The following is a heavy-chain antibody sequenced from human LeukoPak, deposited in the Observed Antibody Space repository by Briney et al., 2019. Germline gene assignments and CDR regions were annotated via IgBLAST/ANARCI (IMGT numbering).Heavy chain of an antibody. V-gene: IGHV3-7*01. Sequence: GGSLSLSCVASGFTFSSYWMSWLRQAPGKVLEWVANIKQDGSQRYYVESVKGRFTISRDNAKSSLYLQMKGLRAEDTAVYYCARGQDSSGWYEPYYFDYWGQGTLVTVSS. D-gene: IGHD6-19*01. CDR2: IKQDGSQR. CDR1: GFTFSSYW. J-gene: IGHJ4*02. CDR3: ARGQDSSGWYEPYYFDY.